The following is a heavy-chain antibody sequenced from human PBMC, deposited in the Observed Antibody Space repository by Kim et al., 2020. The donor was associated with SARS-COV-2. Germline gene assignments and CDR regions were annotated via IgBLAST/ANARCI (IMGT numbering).Heavy chain of an antibody. CDR3: AIYYYDSSGYYYLDY. CDR1: GGSISSYY. V-gene: IGHV4-59*01. Sequence: SETLSLTCTVSGGSISSYYWSWIRQPPGKGLEWIGYIYYSGSTNYNPSLKSRVTISVDTSKNQFSLKLSSVTAADTAVYYCAIYYYDSSGYYYLDYWGQGTLVTVSS. D-gene: IGHD3-22*01. CDR2: IYYSGST. J-gene: IGHJ4*02.